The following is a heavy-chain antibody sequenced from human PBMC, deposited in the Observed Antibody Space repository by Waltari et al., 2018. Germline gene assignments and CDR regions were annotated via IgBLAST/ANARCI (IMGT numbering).Heavy chain of an antibody. J-gene: IGHJ5*02. V-gene: IGHV1-18*01. Sequence: QVQLVQSGAEVKKPGASVKVSCKASGYTFSDYGISWVRQAPGQGLEWMGGISGNKGHTTQAQKFQGRRIMTEDTSATTVYMELTYLTSDDTAVYYCARERHRLMEEGYLMALDPWGQGTLVTVSS. CDR2: ISGNKGHT. CDR3: ARERHRLMEEGYLMALDP. CDR1: GYTFSDYG. D-gene: IGHD3-3*01.